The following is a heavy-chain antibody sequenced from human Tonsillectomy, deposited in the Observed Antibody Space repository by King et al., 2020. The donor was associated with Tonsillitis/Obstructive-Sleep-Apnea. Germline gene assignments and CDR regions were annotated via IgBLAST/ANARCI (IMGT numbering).Heavy chain of an antibody. V-gene: IGHV3-30*04. CDR3: ARXGXXDSSGYADAFDI. CDR1: GFIFSSYA. Sequence: VQLVESGGGVVQPGRSLRLSCAASGFIFSSYAIHWVRQAPGKGLEWVAVISYDGSNTYYADSVKGRFTISRDNSKNTLDLQMNSLRAEDTAVYYCARXGXXDSSGYADAFDIWGQGTMVTVSX. J-gene: IGHJ3*02. CDR2: ISYDGSNT. D-gene: IGHD3-22*01.